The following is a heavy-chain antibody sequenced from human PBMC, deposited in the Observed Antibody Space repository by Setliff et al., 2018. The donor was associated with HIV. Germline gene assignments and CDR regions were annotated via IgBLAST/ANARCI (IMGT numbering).Heavy chain of an antibody. D-gene: IGHD2-15*01. V-gene: IGHV4-39*01. CDR1: GGSISSSSYY. J-gene: IGHJ6*02. CDR2: IYYSGST. CDR3: ASRGYCSGGSCYIYYYYYGMDV. Sequence: LETLSLTCTVSGGSISSSSYYWGWIRQPPGKGLEWIGSIYYSGSTYYNPSLKSRVTISVDTSKNQFSLKLSSVTAADTAVYYCASRGYCSGGSCYIYYYYYGMDVWGQGTTVTVSS.